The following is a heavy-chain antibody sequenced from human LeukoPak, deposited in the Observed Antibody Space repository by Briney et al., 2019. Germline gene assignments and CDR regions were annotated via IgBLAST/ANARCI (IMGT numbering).Heavy chain of an antibody. D-gene: IGHD6-19*01. V-gene: IGHV3-30*18. CDR3: AKTYSSGWWDLDF. J-gene: IGHJ4*02. Sequence: GGSLRLSCAASGFTFGSYGTHWVRQAPGKGLEWVAAISYDGSYKYYADSVKDRFTISRDFSKNTLYLRMSSLRAEDTAVYYCAKTYSSGWWDLDFWGQGTLVSVSS. CDR2: ISYDGSYK. CDR1: GFTFGSYG.